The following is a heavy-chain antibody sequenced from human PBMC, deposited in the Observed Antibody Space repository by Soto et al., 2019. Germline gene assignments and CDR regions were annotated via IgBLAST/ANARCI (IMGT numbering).Heavy chain of an antibody. Sequence: GGSLRLSCAASGFTFDDYAMHWVRQAPGKGLEWVSGISWNSGSIGYADSVKGRFTISRDNAKNSLYLQMNSLRAEDTALYYCAKDIAARPKGRFDPWGQGTLVTVSS. CDR2: ISWNSGSI. V-gene: IGHV3-9*01. CDR3: AKDIAARPKGRFDP. D-gene: IGHD6-6*01. J-gene: IGHJ5*02. CDR1: GFTFDDYA.